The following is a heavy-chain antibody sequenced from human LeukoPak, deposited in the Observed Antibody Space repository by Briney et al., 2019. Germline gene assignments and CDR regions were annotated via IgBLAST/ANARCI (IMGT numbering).Heavy chain of an antibody. CDR1: GGSIRNHY. CDR2: VSDTGHT. V-gene: IGHV4-59*11. Sequence: SETLSLTCTVSGGSIRNHYWSSVRQPPAKALEWVGYVSDTGHTNSNPSLESRVTISVDTSKNQFSLKLSSVTAADAAVYYCARDSSYTSGSYYDDYFDSWSQGTLVTVSS. D-gene: IGHD3-10*01. J-gene: IGHJ4*02. CDR3: ARDSSYTSGSYYDDYFDS.